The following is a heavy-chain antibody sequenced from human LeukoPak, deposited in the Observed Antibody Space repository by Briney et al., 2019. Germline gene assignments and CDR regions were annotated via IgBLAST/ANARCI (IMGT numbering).Heavy chain of an antibody. V-gene: IGHV3-21*01. J-gene: IGHJ4*02. Sequence: PGGSLRLSCAASGFTFSSYSMNWVRQAPGKGLEWVSSISSSSSYIYYADSVKGRFTISRDNAKNSLYLQMNSLRAEDTAVYYCAKDPRESSRLSRYFDYWGQGTLVTVSS. CDR3: AKDPRESSRLSRYFDY. D-gene: IGHD4/OR15-4a*01. CDR1: GFTFSSYS. CDR2: ISSSSSYI.